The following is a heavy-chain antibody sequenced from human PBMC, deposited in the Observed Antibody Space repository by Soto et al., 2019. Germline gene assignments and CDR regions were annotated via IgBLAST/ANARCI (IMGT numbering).Heavy chain of an antibody. CDR3: AREGALLWFGKHYYYYGMDV. Sequence: GGSLRLSCAASGFTFSSYAMHWVRQAPGKGLEWVAVISYDGSNKYYADSVKGRFTISRDNSKNTLYLQMNSLRAEDTAVDYCAREGALLWFGKHYYYYGMDVWGQGTTVTVSS. J-gene: IGHJ6*02. CDR1: GFTFSSYA. CDR2: ISYDGSNK. V-gene: IGHV3-30-3*01. D-gene: IGHD3-10*01.